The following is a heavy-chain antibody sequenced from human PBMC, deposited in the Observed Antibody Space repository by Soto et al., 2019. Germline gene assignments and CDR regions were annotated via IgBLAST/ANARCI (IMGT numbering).Heavy chain of an antibody. CDR1: GYTFTSYG. Sequence: ASVKVSCKASGYTFTSYGISWVRQAPGQGLEWMGWISAYNGNTNNEQKLQGRVTMTTDTSTSTAYMELRSLRSDDTAVYYCARGGYCSSTSCPRARYYYCGMDVWGQGTTVTFSS. CDR3: ARGGYCSSTSCPRARYYYCGMDV. D-gene: IGHD2-2*01. CDR2: ISAYNGNT. J-gene: IGHJ6*02. V-gene: IGHV1-18*04.